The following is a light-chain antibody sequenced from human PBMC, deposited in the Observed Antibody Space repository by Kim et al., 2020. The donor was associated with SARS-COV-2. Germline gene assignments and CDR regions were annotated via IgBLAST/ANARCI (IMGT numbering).Light chain of an antibody. CDR3: HQSYSTRFT. J-gene: IGKJ3*01. CDR1: QSIDTY. CDR2: AAS. V-gene: IGKV1-39*01. Sequence: GDRVTITCRASQSIDTYLNWYQQKPGKAPKLLIYAASSLQSGVPSRFSGSGSGTVFTLTISSLRPEDFATYYCHQSYSTRFTFGPGTKV.